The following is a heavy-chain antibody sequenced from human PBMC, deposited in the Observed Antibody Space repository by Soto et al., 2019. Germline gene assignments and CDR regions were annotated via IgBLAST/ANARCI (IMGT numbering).Heavy chain of an antibody. D-gene: IGHD5-18*01. Sequence: SETLSLTCTVSGGSISSYYWSWLRQPPGKGLEWIGYIYYSENIDYSGITNYNPSLKSRVTISVDTSKNQFSLKLRSATAEDTAVYHCARGIGYSYGCYFDYWGQGTLVTVSS. CDR2: IYYSENIDYSGIT. J-gene: IGHJ4*02. CDR3: ARGIGYSYGCYFDY. CDR1: GGSISSYY. V-gene: IGHV4-59*01.